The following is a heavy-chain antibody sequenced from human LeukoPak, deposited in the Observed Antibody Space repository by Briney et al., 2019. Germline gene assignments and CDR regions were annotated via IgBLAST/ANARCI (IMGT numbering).Heavy chain of an antibody. Sequence: PSQTLSLTCTVSGGSISSGGYYWSWIRQHPGKGLEWIGYIYTSGSTNYNPSLKSRVTISVDTSKNQFSLKLSSVTAADTAVYFCARFPYFEGFDYWGQGTQVIVSS. V-gene: IGHV4-31*03. CDR1: GGSISSGGYY. CDR2: IYTSGST. J-gene: IGHJ4*02. CDR3: ARFPYFEGFDY. D-gene: IGHD3-9*01.